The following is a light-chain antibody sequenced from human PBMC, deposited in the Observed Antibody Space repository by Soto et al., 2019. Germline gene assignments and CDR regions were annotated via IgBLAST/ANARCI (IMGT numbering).Light chain of an antibody. J-gene: IGLJ1*01. V-gene: IGLV2-14*03. Sequence: QSVLTQPASASGSPGQSITISCTGTSSDVGAYNRVSWYRQHPGKAPKLMIYDVSSRPSGVSNRFSGSKSGNTAFVTISSLQAEDEADYYCSSFTSTTTLDVFGTGTKVTV. CDR2: DVS. CDR3: SSFTSTTTLDV. CDR1: SSDVGAYNR.